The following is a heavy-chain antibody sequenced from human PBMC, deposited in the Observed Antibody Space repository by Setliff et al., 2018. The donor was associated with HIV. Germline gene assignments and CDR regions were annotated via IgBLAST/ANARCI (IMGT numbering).Heavy chain of an antibody. V-gene: IGHV1-69*10. CDR2: IIPILGIA. D-gene: IGHD3-22*01. CDR3: ARGPWFYDSSGYSPFQH. Sequence: ASVKVSCKASGYSFPDYGISWVRQAPGQGLEWMGGIIPILGIANYAQKFQGRVTITADKSTSTAYMELSSLSSEDRAVYYCARGPWFYDSSGYSPFQHWGQGTLVTVSS. CDR1: GYSFPDYG. J-gene: IGHJ1*01.